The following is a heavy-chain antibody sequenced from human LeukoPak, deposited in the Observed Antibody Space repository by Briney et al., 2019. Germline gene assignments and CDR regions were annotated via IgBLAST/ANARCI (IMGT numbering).Heavy chain of an antibody. V-gene: IGHV3-30*18. D-gene: IGHD2-8*02. CDR3: AKDTGGNFPFDY. CDR2: ISYDGSNK. Sequence: GRSLRLSCAASGFTFSSYGMHWVRQAPGKGLEWVAVISYDGSNKYYADSVKGRFTISRDNSKNTLYLQMNSLRAEDTAAYYCAKDTGGNFPFDYWGQGTLVTVSS. CDR1: GFTFSSYG. J-gene: IGHJ4*02.